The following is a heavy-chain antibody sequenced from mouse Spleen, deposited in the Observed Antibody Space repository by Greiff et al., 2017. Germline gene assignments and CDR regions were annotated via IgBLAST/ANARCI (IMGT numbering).Heavy chain of an antibody. Sequence: VHLQQPGAELVRPWTSVKLSCKASGYTFTSYWMHWVKQSPGQGLEWIGVIDPSDSYTNYNQTFKGKATLTVDTSSSTAYMQLSSLTSEDSAVYYCASRDLGYWGQGTTLTVSS. CDR1: GYTFTSYW. CDR2: IDPSDSYT. D-gene: IGHD2-10*02. J-gene: IGHJ2*01. CDR3: ASRDLGY. V-gene: IGHV1-59*01.